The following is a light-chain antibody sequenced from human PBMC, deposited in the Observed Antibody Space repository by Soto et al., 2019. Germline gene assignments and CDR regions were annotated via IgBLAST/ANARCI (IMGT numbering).Light chain of an antibody. J-gene: IGKJ2*01. V-gene: IGKV1-5*01. Sequence: DIQMTQSPSILSASVGDRVAITCRASESISNWLAWYQQKPGKAPKVLIYDASRLQSGVPERFSGSGSGTEFTLTINSLRADDIATYYCQQYKSYPYTFGPGTNLEI. CDR1: ESISNW. CDR3: QQYKSYPYT. CDR2: DAS.